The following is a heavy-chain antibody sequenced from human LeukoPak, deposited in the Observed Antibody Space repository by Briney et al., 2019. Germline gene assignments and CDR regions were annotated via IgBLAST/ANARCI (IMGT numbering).Heavy chain of an antibody. CDR1: GGSISSYY. Sequence: SETFSLTCTVSGGSISSYYWSWIRQPPGKVLEWIGYIYYSGSTNYNPSLKSRVTISVDTSKNQFSLKLSSVTAADTAVYYCASGGSGGNYYFDYWGQGTLVTVSS. J-gene: IGHJ4*02. CDR2: IYYSGST. V-gene: IGHV4-59*01. D-gene: IGHD3-10*01. CDR3: ASGGSGGNYYFDY.